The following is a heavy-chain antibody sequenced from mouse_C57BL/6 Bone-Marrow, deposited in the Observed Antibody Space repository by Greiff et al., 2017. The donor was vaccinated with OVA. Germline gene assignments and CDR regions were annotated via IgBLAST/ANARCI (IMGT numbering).Heavy chain of an antibody. J-gene: IGHJ3*01. D-gene: IGHD2-3*01. CDR2: IDPANGNT. CDR1: GYAFSSYW. V-gene: IGHV14-3*01. CDR3: AREGDGFFAY. Sequence: EVKLMESGAELVKPGASVKISCKASGYAFSSYWMNWVKQRPEQGLEWIGRIDPANGNTKYAPKFQGKATITADTSSNTAYLQLSSLTSEDTAIYYCAREGDGFFAYWGQGTLVTVSA.